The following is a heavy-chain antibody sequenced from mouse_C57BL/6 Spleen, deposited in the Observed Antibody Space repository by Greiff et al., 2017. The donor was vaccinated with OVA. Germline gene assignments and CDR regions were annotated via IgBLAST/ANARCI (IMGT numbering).Heavy chain of an antibody. CDR3: TNSV. J-gene: IGHJ2*01. Sequence: QVQLQQSGAELVRPGASVTLSCKASGYTFTDYEMHWVKQTPVHGLEWIGAIDPETGGTAYNQKCKGKAILTADKSSSTAYMELRSLTSEDSAVYYCTNSVWGQGTTLTVSS. V-gene: IGHV1-15*01. CDR1: GYTFTDYE. CDR2: IDPETGGT.